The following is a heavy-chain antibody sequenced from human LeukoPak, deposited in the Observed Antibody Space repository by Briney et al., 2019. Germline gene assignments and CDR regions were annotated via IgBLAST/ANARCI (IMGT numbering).Heavy chain of an antibody. V-gene: IGHV4-39*02. CDR3: ASAPHHYYFDY. J-gene: IGHJ4*02. D-gene: IGHD1-14*01. CDR2: IFYTGST. CDR1: GGSISSSSYY. Sequence: PSETLSLTCTVSGGSISSSSYYWGWIRQPPGKGLEWIGSIFYTGSTYYNPSLKSRVTISVDTSKNHFSLKLSSVTAADTAVYYCASAPHHYYFDYWGQGTLVTVS.